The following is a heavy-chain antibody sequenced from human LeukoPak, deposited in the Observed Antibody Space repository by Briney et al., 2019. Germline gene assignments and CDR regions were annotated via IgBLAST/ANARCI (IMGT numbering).Heavy chain of an antibody. CDR3: AKDRRYSYGPIDG. D-gene: IGHD5-18*01. CDR2: ISGSGGST. J-gene: IGHJ4*02. Sequence: PGGSLRLSCAAPGFTFSSYAMSWVRQAPGKGLEWVSAISGSGGSTYYADSVKGRFTISRDNSKNTLYLQMNSLRAEDTAVYYCAKDRRYSYGPIDGWGQGTLVTVSS. V-gene: IGHV3-23*01. CDR1: GFTFSSYA.